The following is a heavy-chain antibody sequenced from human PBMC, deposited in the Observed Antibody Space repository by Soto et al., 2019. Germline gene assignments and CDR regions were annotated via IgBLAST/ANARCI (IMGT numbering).Heavy chain of an antibody. CDR1: GFTFSKAW. D-gene: IGHD3-10*01. V-gene: IGHV3-15*01. CDR3: TAAGVRGVVMSGMDV. Sequence: VESGGGSVKPGGSLRLSCRISGFTFSKAWMRWVRQAPGKGLEWVGRIRSNADGGTVEYAAPVKGRFIISRDDSTNTVYLQMNSLDTEDTGVYYCTAAGVRGVVMSGMDVWGQGTAVTVSS. CDR2: IRSNADGGTV. J-gene: IGHJ6*02.